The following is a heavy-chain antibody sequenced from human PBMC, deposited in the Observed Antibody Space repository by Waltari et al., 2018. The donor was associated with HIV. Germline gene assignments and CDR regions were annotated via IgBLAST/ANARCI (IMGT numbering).Heavy chain of an antibody. CDR3: ARGRGGGWSSGNWFDP. J-gene: IGHJ5*02. CDR2: IYYSGST. CDR1: GGSISNYF. D-gene: IGHD2-15*01. V-gene: IGHV4-59*01. Sequence: QVQLQESGPGQMKPSETLSLTCTVSGGSISNYFWSWIRQPPGKGLEWLGYIYYSGSTNYNPSLKSRVTISVDTSKSQFSLKLSSVTAADTAVYYCARGRGGGWSSGNWFDPWGQGTLVTVSS.